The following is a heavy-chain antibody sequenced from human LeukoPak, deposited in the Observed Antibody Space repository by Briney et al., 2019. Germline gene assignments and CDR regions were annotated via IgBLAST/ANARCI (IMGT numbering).Heavy chain of an antibody. CDR1: GFTFSSYW. D-gene: IGHD3-22*01. J-gene: IGHJ4*02. CDR2: IKQDGSEK. Sequence: TGGSLRLSCAASGFTFSSYWMSWVRQAPGKGLEWVANIKQDGSEKYYVDSVKGRFTISRDNAKNSLYLQMNSLRAEDTAVYYCARDYDSSGYRVGLWFYWGQGTLVTVSS. CDR3: ARDYDSSGYRVGLWFY. V-gene: IGHV3-7*01.